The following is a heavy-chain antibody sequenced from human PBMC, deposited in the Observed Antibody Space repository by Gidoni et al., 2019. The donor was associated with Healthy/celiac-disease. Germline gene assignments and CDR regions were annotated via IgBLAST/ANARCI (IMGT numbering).Heavy chain of an antibody. J-gene: IGHJ6*03. V-gene: IGHV1-69*01. CDR3: ARGTTVTTVPYYYYMDV. CDR1: GGTFSSYA. CDR2: IIPIFGTA. Sequence: QVQLVQSGAEVKKPGSSVKVSCKASGGTFSSYAISWVRQAPGQGLEWMGGIIPIFGTANYAQKFQGRVTITADESTSTAYMELSSLRSEDTAVYYCARGTTVTTVPYYYYMDVWGKGTTVTVSS. D-gene: IGHD4-17*01.